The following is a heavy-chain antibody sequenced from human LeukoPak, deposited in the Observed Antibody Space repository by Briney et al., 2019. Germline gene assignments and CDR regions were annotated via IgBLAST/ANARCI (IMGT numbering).Heavy chain of an antibody. D-gene: IGHD3-9*01. J-gene: IGHJ3*01. V-gene: IGHV2-5*01. CDR3: AYTYTTGYPDAFDV. Sequence: SGPTLVKPTQTLTLTCTFSGFSLSTSGVGVGWIRQPPGKALEWLALIYWNDDKRYSPSLKSRLTITKDTSKNLVVLTVTNMDPVDTATYYCAYTYTTGYPDAFDVWGQGTVVTVSS. CDR2: IYWNDDK. CDR1: GFSLSTSGVG.